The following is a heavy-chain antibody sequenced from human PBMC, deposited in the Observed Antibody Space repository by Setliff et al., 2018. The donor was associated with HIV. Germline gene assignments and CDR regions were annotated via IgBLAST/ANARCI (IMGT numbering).Heavy chain of an antibody. CDR1: GYTFTSYA. CDR3: ARRPVVVVAATLDAFDI. J-gene: IGHJ3*02. Sequence: ASVKVSCKASGYTFTSYAMNWVRQAPGQGLEWMGWINTNTGNPTYAQGFTGRFVFSLDTSVSTAYLQISSLKAEDAAVYYCARRPVVVVAATLDAFDIWGQGTMVTVSS. CDR2: INTNTGNP. D-gene: IGHD2-15*01. V-gene: IGHV7-4-1*02.